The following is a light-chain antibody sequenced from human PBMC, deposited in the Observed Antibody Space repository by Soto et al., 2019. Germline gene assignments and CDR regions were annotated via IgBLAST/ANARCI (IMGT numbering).Light chain of an antibody. J-gene: IGLJ1*01. CDR3: TSYTSNSTPV. V-gene: IGLV2-14*01. CDR1: SSDVGSYNY. CDR2: EVS. Sequence: QSALTQPASVSGSPGQSITISCTGTSSDVGSYNYVSWYQQHPGKAPKLMIYEVSNRPSGVSSRFSGSKSGNTASLTISGLQAEDEADYYCTSYTSNSTPVFGTGTKVTV.